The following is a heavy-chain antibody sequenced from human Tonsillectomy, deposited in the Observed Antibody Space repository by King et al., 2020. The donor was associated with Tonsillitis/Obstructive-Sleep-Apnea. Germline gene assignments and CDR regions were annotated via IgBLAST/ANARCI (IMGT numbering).Heavy chain of an antibody. V-gene: IGHV3-23*04. Sequence: VQLVESGGGLVQPGGSLRLSCAASGFTFSSYAMSWVLQTPGKGLEWVSTITGSGGITYYADSVKGRFTISRDNSKNTLYLQMNSLRAEDTAVYYCAKGIAAAGWEWFDPWGQGTLVTVSS. D-gene: IGHD6-13*01. CDR1: GFTFSSYA. CDR3: AKGIAAAGWEWFDP. J-gene: IGHJ5*02. CDR2: ITGSGGIT.